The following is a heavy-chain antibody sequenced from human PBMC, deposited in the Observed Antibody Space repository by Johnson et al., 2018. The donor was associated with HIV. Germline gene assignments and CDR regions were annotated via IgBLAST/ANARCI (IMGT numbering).Heavy chain of an antibody. CDR3: VRAVYSSSSSCAFDM. CDR1: GFTFDDYA. CDR2: INSFGSST. V-gene: IGHV3-9*01. D-gene: IGHD6-6*01. Sequence: VQLVESGGGLVQPGRSLRLSCAAFGFTFDDYAMHWVRQAPGKGLAWVSGINSFGSSTNYADFVTGRFTISRDNAKNTLYLQMNSMRAEDTAVYYCVRAVYSSSSSCAFDMWGQGTVVTVSS. J-gene: IGHJ3*02.